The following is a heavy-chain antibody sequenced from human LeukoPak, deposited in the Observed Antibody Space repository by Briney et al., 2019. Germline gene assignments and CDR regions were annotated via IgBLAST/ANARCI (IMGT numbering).Heavy chain of an antibody. CDR1: GFTFDDYG. CDR2: INWNGGST. CDR3: AREGVAAQGYYYYMDV. Sequence: GGSLRLSCAASGFTFDDYGMSWVRQAPGKGLEWVSGINWNGGSTGYADSVKGRFTISRDNAKNSLYLQMNSLRAEDTALYYCAREGVAAQGYYYYMDVWGKGTTVTVSS. J-gene: IGHJ6*03. D-gene: IGHD6-6*01. V-gene: IGHV3-20*04.